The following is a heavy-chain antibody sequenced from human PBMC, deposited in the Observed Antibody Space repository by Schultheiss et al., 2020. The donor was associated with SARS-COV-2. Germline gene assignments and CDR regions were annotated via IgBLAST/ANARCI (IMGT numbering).Heavy chain of an antibody. J-gene: IGHJ5*02. CDR1: GFTFSSYS. D-gene: IGHD5-18*01. Sequence: GGSLRLSCAASGFTFSSYSMNWVRQAPGKGLEWVSSISSSSSYIYYADSVKGRFTISRDNAKNSLYLQMNSLRAEDTAVYYCARAIQLWENWFDPWGQGTLVTVSS. V-gene: IGHV3-21*01. CDR3: ARAIQLWENWFDP. CDR2: ISSSSSYI.